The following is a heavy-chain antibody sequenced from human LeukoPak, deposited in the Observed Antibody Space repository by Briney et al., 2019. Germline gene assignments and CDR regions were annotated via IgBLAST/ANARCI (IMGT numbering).Heavy chain of an antibody. CDR1: GYTFTGYN. D-gene: IGHD4-17*01. J-gene: IGHJ4*02. V-gene: IGHV1-2*02. CDR2: INPNSGGT. CDR3: ARGVTTFDY. Sequence: GASVKVSCKAPGYTFTGYNIHWGRQALGKGLEWMGWINPNSGGTNYAQKFQGRVTMTRDTSISTAYMELSRLRSDDTAVYYCARGVTTFDYWGQGTLVTVSS.